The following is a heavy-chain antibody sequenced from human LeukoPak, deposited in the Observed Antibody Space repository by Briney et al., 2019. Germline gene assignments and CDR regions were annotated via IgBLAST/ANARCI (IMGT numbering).Heavy chain of an antibody. CDR3: ARAQATYYYDSSGYYYGGYFDY. CDR2: IHYSGST. D-gene: IGHD3-22*01. V-gene: IGHV4-59*01. J-gene: IGHJ4*02. Sequence: SETLSLTCTVSRGSISNYYWSWIRQPPGKGLEWMGYIHYSGSTNYNPSLKSRVTISVDTSKNQFSLKLSSVTAPDTAVYYCARAQATYYYDSSGYYYGGYFDYWGQGTLVTVSS. CDR1: RGSISNYY.